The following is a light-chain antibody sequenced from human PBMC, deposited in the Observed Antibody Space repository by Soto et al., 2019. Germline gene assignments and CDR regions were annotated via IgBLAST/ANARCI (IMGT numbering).Light chain of an antibody. CDR3: QQYDNYLT. CDR2: KAT. CDR1: QSVRTW. J-gene: IGKJ1*01. Sequence: TQGPSTLPATVRDRATITCRASQSVRTWLAWFQQKPGKAPKLLIYKATTLESGVPSRFSGSGSGTEFTLTISSLQPDEFATYYCQQYDNYLTFGRRTKV. V-gene: IGKV1-5*03.